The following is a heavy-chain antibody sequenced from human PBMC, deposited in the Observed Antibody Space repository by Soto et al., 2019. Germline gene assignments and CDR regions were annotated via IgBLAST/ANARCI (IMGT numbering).Heavy chain of an antibody. Sequence: GAPGKASCKALGSTFPSNGIKSLRQAPGQGLEWMGWVSIHNGNINYVQKFQGRVTMTTDTSTSTAYMELRSLRSDDTAVYYCARGAGTTSEGSLFDYWGQGTTVTVSS. J-gene: IGHJ4*03. CDR3: ARGAGTTSEGSLFDY. D-gene: IGHD1-1*01. V-gene: IGHV1-18*01. CDR2: VSIHNGNI. CDR1: GSTFPSNG.